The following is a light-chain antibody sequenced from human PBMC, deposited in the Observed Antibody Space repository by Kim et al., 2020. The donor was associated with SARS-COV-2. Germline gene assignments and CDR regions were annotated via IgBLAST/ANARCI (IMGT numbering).Light chain of an antibody. V-gene: IGKV1-39*01. CDR2: ATS. J-gene: IGKJ2*01. Sequence: SAFVGDRVSITCRASRTISRHLNWYRQHPGKAPELLIYATSKLHSGVSSRFSGSGSGTDFTLTINRLQPEDFAIYFCQESSSTSSTFGQGTKLEI. CDR1: RTISRH. CDR3: QESSSTSST.